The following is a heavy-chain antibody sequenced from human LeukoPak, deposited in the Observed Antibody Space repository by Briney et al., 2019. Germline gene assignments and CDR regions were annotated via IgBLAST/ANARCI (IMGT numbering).Heavy chain of an antibody. J-gene: IGHJ4*02. CDR1: GFTFSGYG. CDR2: ISSDGHNQ. D-gene: IGHD2-2*01. V-gene: IGHV3-30*18. CDR3: SKRGFCSSGACCLDF. Sequence: SGGSLRLSCAASGFTFSGYGMYWVRQAPGKGLEWVATISSDGHNQYYADSVKGRFTISRDNSKNTLYLQMNSLRDEDTAVYHCSKRGFCSSGACCLDFWGQGTLVTVPS.